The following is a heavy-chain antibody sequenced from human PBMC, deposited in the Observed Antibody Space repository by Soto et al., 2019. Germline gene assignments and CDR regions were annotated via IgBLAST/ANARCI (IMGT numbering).Heavy chain of an antibody. D-gene: IGHD4-17*01. V-gene: IGHV3-49*03. CDR3: TRDYGDYFPYYYYDMDV. CDR1: GFTFGDYA. J-gene: IGHJ6*02. CDR2: IRSKAYGGTT. Sequence: GGSLRLSCTASGFTFGDYAMSWFRQAPGKGLEWVGFIRSKAYGGTTEYAASVKGRFTISRDDSKSIAYLQMNSLKTEDTAVYYCTRDYGDYFPYYYYDMDVWGQGTTVTAP.